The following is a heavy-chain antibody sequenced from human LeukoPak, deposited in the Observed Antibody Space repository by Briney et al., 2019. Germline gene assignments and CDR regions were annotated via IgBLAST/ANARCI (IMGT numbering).Heavy chain of an antibody. Sequence: GGSLRLSCAASGFTFSDYGMHWVRQAPGKGLEWVAFIRYDGGDEKYADSVKGRFTVSRDNSKNTLYLQMNSLGVEDTAVYYCAKYRHGAYGSFFDYWGQGTPVTVSS. CDR2: IRYDGGDE. V-gene: IGHV3-30*02. J-gene: IGHJ4*02. CDR1: GFTFSDYG. CDR3: AKYRHGAYGSFFDY. D-gene: IGHD4-17*01.